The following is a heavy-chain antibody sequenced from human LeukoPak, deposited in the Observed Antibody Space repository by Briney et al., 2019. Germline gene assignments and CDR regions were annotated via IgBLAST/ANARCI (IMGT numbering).Heavy chain of an antibody. CDR2: INHSGST. V-gene: IGHV4-34*01. Sequence: PSETLSLTCAVYGGSFSGYYWSWIRQPPGKGLEWIGVINHSGSTNYNPSLKSRVTISVDTSKNPSSLKLSSVTAADTAVYYCARAFYGSGSYRLLKFDYWGQGTLVTVSS. D-gene: IGHD3-10*01. CDR1: GGSFSGYY. CDR3: ARAFYGSGSYRLLKFDY. J-gene: IGHJ4*02.